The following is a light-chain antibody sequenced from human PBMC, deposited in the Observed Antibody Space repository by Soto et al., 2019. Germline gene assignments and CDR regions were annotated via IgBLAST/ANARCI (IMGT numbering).Light chain of an antibody. Sequence: DVVMTQTPLSLSVTPGQPASISCKSSQSLLHTDGQTYLYWYLQKPGHPPQLLIYEVFNRFSGVPDRFSGSGSGTDFTLKISRVEAEDVGTYYCMQTIQPLLTFGGGTKVEI. CDR1: QSLLHTDGQTY. V-gene: IGKV2D-29*01. CDR2: EVF. J-gene: IGKJ4*01. CDR3: MQTIQPLLT.